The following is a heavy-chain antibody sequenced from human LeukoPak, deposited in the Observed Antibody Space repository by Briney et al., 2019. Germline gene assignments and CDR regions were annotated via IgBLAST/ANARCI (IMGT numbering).Heavy chain of an antibody. J-gene: IGHJ4*02. CDR1: GGTFSSYA. CDR2: IIPIFGTA. D-gene: IGHD6-19*01. V-gene: IGHV1-69*13. Sequence: ASVKVSCKASGGTFSSYAISWVRQAPGQGLEWMGGIIPIFGTANYAQKFQGRVTITADESTSTAYMELSSLRSEDTAVYYCARGHSSGWYWDYFDYWGQGTLVTVSS. CDR3: ARGHSSGWYWDYFDY.